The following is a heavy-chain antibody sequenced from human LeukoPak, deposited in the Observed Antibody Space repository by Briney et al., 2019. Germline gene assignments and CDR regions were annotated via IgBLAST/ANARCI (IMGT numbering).Heavy chain of an antibody. Sequence: PSETLSLTCTVSGGSISSYYWSWIRQPPGKGLEWIGYTYYSGSTNYNPSLKSRVTISVDTSKNQFSLKLSSVTAADTAVYYCASLGIAAAGSYYYGMDVWGQGTTVTVSS. CDR3: ASLGIAAAGSYYYGMDV. D-gene: IGHD6-13*01. CDR1: GGSISSYY. J-gene: IGHJ6*02. CDR2: TYYSGST. V-gene: IGHV4-59*08.